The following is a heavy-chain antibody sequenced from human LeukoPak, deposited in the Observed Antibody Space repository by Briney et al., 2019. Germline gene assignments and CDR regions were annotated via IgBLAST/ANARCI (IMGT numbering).Heavy chain of an antibody. CDR3: AAVSTRGSPGYHYFFDS. CDR1: GGSFNTEF. Sequence: SETLSLTCTVSGGSFNTEFWSWIRQTPGEGLEWVGYISNGGNTNYNPSLKSRLTISIDTSKNQFSLKLSSVTAADTAIYYCAAVSTRGSPGYHYFFDSWGQGTLVTVSS. V-gene: IGHV4-59*01. D-gene: IGHD3-9*01. CDR2: ISNGGNT. J-gene: IGHJ4*02.